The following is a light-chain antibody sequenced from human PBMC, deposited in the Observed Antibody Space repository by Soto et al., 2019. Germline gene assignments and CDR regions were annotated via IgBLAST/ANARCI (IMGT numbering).Light chain of an antibody. CDR3: QQYNNWLPYT. CDR2: GAS. J-gene: IGKJ2*01. CDR1: QSVCSN. V-gene: IGKV3-15*01. Sequence: EIVMTQSPATLSVSPGERATLSCRASQSVCSNLAWYQQKPGQAPRLLIYGASTRATGIPARFSGSGSGTEFTLTITSLQSEDFAVYYCQQYNNWLPYTFGQGTKLEIK.